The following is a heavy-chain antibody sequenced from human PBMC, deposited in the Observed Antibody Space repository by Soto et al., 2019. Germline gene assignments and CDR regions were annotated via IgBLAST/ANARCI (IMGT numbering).Heavy chain of an antibody. CDR1: GDTFSSSYT. D-gene: IGHD4-17*01. J-gene: IGHJ4*02. CDR3: AKTPPRTTATAYYFDY. Sequence: ASVKVSCKASGDTFSSSYTISWVRLAPGQGLEWMGGITPILDTTHYAQKFQDRVTITADESTNIAYMELSSLRSDDTAVYYCAKTPPRTTATAYYFDYWGPGTVVTVSS. CDR2: ITPILDTT. V-gene: IGHV1-69*13.